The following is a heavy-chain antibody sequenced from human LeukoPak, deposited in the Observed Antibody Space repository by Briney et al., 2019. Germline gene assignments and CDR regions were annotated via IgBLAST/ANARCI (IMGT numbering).Heavy chain of an antibody. J-gene: IGHJ6*03. V-gene: IGHV4-34*01. D-gene: IGHD5-12*01. CDR2: INHSGST. CDR3: ATIVATSLYYYYYMDV. Sequence: PSETLSLTCAVYGGSFSGYYWSWIRQPPGKGLEWIGEINHSGSTNYNPSLKSRVTISVDTSKNQFSLKLSSVTAADTAVHYCATIVATSLYYYYYMDVWGKGTTVTVSS. CDR1: GGSFSGYY.